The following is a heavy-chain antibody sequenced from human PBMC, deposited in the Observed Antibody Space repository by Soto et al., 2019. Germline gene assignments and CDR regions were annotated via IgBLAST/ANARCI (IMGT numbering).Heavy chain of an antibody. CDR3: VRLPDNVDVLTGRSGYNDY. V-gene: IGHV1-8*01. CDR1: GYTFTNYD. D-gene: IGHD3-9*01. J-gene: IGHJ4*02. CDR2: MNPNSGNK. Sequence: QVQLVQSGAEVKKPGASVKVSCKASGYTFTNYDINWVRHATGQGLEWMGWMNPNSGNKGSAQKFQGRVTMTRDTSINTAYMELSSLRSDDTAVYYCVRLPDNVDVLTGRSGYNDYWGQGTLVTVSS.